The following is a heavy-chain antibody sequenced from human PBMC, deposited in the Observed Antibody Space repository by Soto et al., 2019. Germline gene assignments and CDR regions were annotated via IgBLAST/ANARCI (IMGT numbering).Heavy chain of an antibody. CDR1: GGSISNYY. J-gene: IGHJ4*02. CDR2: IYYSGST. CDR3: ARSDGRY. Sequence: SETLSLTCIVSGGSISNYYWSWIRQPPGKGLEWIGYIYYSGSTNYNPSLTSRVTISVDTSKNQFSLKLSSVTAADTAVYYCARSDGRYWGQGTLVPVSS. V-gene: IGHV4-59*01.